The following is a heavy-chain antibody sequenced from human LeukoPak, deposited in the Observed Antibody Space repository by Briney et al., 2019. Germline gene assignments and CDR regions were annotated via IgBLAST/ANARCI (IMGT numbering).Heavy chain of an antibody. CDR2: IKGNGATT. J-gene: IGHJ4*02. CDR1: GFTFSNYY. D-gene: IGHD3-22*01. Sequence: GGSLRLSCEASGFTFSNYYMSWIRQAPGKGLEWVSHIKGNGATTYYADSVRGRFTISRDNSKNTLYLQMNSLRAEDTAVYYCAKEGRDYYGTSGYYEYFDYWGQGTLVTVSS. CDR3: AKEGRDYYGTSGYYEYFDY. V-gene: IGHV3-11*04.